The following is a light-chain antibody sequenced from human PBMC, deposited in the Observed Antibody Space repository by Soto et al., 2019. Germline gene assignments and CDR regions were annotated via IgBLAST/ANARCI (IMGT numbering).Light chain of an antibody. CDR1: QSARNSY. CDR2: GPS. J-gene: IGKJ1*01. Sequence: EIVLTQSPGTLSLFPGERATLSCRASQSARNSYLAWYQQKPGQAPRLLIYGPSDRATGIPDRFSGSGSGTDFTLTISRLEPEDFAVYYCQQYGSSWTFGQGTKVDIK. V-gene: IGKV3-20*01. CDR3: QQYGSSWT.